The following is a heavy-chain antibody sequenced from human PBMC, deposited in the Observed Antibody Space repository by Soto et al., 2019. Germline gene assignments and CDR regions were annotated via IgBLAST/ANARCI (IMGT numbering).Heavy chain of an antibody. CDR2: ISGSGGST. D-gene: IGHD2-2*01. V-gene: IGHV3-23*01. J-gene: IGHJ5*02. CDR1: GFTFSRYA. Sequence: GCWPRLACAASGFTFSRYAMACVREAPGKWLEWDSAISGSGGSTYYADSVKGRFTISRDNSKNTLYLQMNSLRAEDKAVYYRAKERGKYCSSTSCARGSWFDPWGQGTLVTVSS. CDR3: AKERGKYCSSTSCARGSWFDP.